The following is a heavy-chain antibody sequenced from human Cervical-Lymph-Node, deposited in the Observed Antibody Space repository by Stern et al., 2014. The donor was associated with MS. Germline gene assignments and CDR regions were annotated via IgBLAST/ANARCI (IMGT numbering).Heavy chain of an antibody. CDR2: IYWHGDK. CDR1: GFSLTTSGVG. D-gene: IGHD7-27*01. Sequence: QIPLKESGPTLVKPTQTLTLTCTFSGFSLTTSGVGLGWIRQPPGKALEWLALIYWHGDKRYSPSLKSRLAITKDTSKNQVVLTVTNMDPVDTATYYCAHRYQRLWAVWGQGTTVTVSS. V-gene: IGHV2-5*01. CDR3: AHRYQRLWAV. J-gene: IGHJ6*02.